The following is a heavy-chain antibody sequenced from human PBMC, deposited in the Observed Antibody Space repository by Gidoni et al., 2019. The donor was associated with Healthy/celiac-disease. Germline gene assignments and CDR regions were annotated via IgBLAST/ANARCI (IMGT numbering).Heavy chain of an antibody. D-gene: IGHD6-13*01. Sequence: QVQLQQWGAGLLKPSETLSLTCAVYGGSFRGSYWSWIRQPPGKGLEWIGEINHSGSTNYNPSLKSRVTISVDTSKNQFSLKLSSVTAADTAVYYCARGRGWSSSWYFPPYFDYWGQGTLVTVSS. V-gene: IGHV4-34*01. CDR3: ARGRGWSSSWYFPPYFDY. J-gene: IGHJ4*02. CDR1: GGSFRGSY. CDR2: INHSGST.